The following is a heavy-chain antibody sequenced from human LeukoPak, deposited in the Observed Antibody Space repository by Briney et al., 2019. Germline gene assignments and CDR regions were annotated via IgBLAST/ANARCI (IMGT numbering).Heavy chain of an antibody. D-gene: IGHD1-26*01. V-gene: IGHV4-34*01. Sequence: SETLSLTCAVYGGSFIGYYWSPIPQPPGKGLEWIGEINHSGSTNYNPSLKSRVTISVDTSKNQFSLKLSSVTAADTAVYYCARGGGSYYYWGQGTLVTVSS. CDR3: ARGGGSYYY. CDR2: INHSGST. CDR1: GGSFIGYY. J-gene: IGHJ4*02.